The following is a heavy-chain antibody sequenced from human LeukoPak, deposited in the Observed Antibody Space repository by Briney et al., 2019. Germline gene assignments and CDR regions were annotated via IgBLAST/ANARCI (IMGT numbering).Heavy chain of an antibody. Sequence: ASVKVSCKASGYTFTGYYMHWVRQAPGQGLEWVGWISAYNGNTNYAQQLQGRVTMTADTSTSTAYMELRSLTSDDTAVYYCARSPLPYYYDSSGPFDYWGQGTPVTVSS. CDR2: ISAYNGNT. J-gene: IGHJ4*02. CDR3: ARSPLPYYYDSSGPFDY. D-gene: IGHD3-22*01. V-gene: IGHV1-18*04. CDR1: GYTFTGYY.